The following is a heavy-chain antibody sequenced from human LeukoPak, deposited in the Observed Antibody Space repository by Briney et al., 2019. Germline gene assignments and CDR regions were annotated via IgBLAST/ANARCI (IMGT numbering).Heavy chain of an antibody. CDR3: ARDKVSVGVPAFDY. D-gene: IGHD1-26*01. CDR2: ISSGGDTI. Sequence: GGSLRLSCAASGFTFNYYSMNWVRQAPGKALEWISYISSGGDTIFYADSVMGRFTISRDSAQNSLYLQMNSLRVEDTALYFCARDKVSVGVPAFDYWGQGTLVTVSS. J-gene: IGHJ4*02. V-gene: IGHV3-48*01. CDR1: GFTFNYYS.